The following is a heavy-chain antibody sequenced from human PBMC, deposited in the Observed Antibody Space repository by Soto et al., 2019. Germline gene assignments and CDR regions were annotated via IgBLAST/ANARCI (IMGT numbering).Heavy chain of an antibody. CDR3: ASRITIFGVVSEY. Sequence: PSETLSLTCTVSGGSISSSSYSWGWIRQPPGRGLEWIGSIYYGGGTYYNPSLKSRVTISVDTSKNQFSLKLSSVTAADTAVYYCASRITIFGVVSEYWGQGTLVTVSS. CDR1: GGSISSSSYS. CDR2: IYYGGGT. D-gene: IGHD3-3*01. J-gene: IGHJ4*02. V-gene: IGHV4-39*01.